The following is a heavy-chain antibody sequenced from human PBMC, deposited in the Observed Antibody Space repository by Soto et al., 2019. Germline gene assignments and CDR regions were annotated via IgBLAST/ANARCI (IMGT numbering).Heavy chain of an antibody. Sequence: EVQLVESGGGPVQPGGSLRLSCAASGFTFSSYWMSWVRQAPGKGLEWVANIKQDGSEKYYVDSVKGRFTISRDNAEKSVYLEMNSLRAEDTAVYYCARITTGGYTGYAFAYWGQGALVTVSS. D-gene: IGHD5-12*01. J-gene: IGHJ4*02. CDR3: ARITTGGYTGYAFAY. CDR2: IKQDGSEK. V-gene: IGHV3-7*01. CDR1: GFTFSSYW.